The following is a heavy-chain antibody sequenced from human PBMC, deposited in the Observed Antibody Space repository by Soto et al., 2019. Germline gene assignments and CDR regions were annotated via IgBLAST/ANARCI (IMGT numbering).Heavy chain of an antibody. V-gene: IGHV4-31*03. D-gene: IGHD6-13*01. J-gene: IGHJ5*02. Sequence: SETLSLTCTVSGGSISSGGYYWSWIRQHPGKGLEWIGYIYYSGSTYYNPSLKSRVTISVDTSKNQFSLKLSSVTAADTAVYYCARVPFPAAAGEGEWFDPWGQGTLVPVSS. CDR3: ARVPFPAAAGEGEWFDP. CDR2: IYYSGST. CDR1: GGSISSGGYY.